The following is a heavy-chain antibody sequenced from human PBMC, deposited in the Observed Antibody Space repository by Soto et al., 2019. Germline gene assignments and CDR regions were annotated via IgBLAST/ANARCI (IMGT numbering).Heavy chain of an antibody. J-gene: IGHJ4*02. CDR3: ARVGYGSGYYFDY. Sequence: PSETLSLTCTVSGGSVSSSDYYWSWIRQPPGKGLEWIGIISYSGTTNYNPSLKSRVTISLDTSKKQFSLKLSSVTAADTAVYSCARVGYGSGYYFDYWGQGPLVTVSS. V-gene: IGHV4-61*08. CDR2: ISYSGTT. CDR1: GGSVSSSDYY. D-gene: IGHD3-10*01.